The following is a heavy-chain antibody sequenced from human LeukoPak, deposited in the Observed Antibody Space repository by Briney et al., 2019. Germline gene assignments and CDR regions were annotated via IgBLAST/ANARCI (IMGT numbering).Heavy chain of an antibody. J-gene: IGHJ4*02. D-gene: IGHD2-2*01. CDR2: ISLSGST. CDR1: GGSISSGNYY. Sequence: PSETLSLTCTVPGGSISSGNYYWSWIRQPAGKGLEWIVHISLSGSTNYNPALKSRVTISIDTSRNQFSLEMTSVTAADTAVYYCVRTGYCHNTNCYYFDYWGQGTLVTVSS. V-gene: IGHV4-61*09. CDR3: VRTGYCHNTNCYYFDY.